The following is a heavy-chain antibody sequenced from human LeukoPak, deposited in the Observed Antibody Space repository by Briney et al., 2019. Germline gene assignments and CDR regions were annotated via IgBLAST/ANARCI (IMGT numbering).Heavy chain of an antibody. V-gene: IGHV1-69*06. J-gene: IGHJ4*02. D-gene: IGHD3-10*01. CDR2: IIPIFGTA. CDR3: ARVAGSGSYYSDY. CDR1: GRAFSSYA. Sequence: ASVKVSCKASGRAFSSYAISWVRQAPGQGLEWMGGIIPIFGTANYAQKFQGRVTITADKSTSTAYMELSSLRSEDTAVYYCARVAGSGSYYSDYWGQGTLVTVSS.